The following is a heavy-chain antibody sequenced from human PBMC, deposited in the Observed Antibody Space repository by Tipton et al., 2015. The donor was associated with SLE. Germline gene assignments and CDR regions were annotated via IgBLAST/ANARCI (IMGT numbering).Heavy chain of an antibody. CDR2: ISSNGGST. D-gene: IGHD3-10*01. V-gene: IGHV3-64*04. CDR1: GFTFSSYA. J-gene: IGHJ2*01. Sequence: SLRLSCSASGFTFSSYAMHWVRQAPGKGLEYVSAISSNGGSTYYADSVKGRLTISRDNSQNTLYLQMNSLRAEDTAVYYCAKDGGVLWLGESRYFHLWGRGTLVTVSS. CDR3: AKDGGVLWLGESRYFHL.